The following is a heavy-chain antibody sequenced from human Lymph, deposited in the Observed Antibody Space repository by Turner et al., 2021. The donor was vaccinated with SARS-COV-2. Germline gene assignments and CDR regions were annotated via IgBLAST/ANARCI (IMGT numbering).Heavy chain of an antibody. CDR3: ARVGPGGFDY. D-gene: IGHD2-15*01. CDR2: INPSGDST. V-gene: IGHV1-46*01. Sequence: QVQLVQSGAEVKKPGASVKVSCKASGYTFTSYYMHWVRQAPGQGLGWMGIINPSGDSTRYAQTFQGRVTMTRDTSTSTVYMELSSLRSEDTAVYYCARVGPGGFDYWGQGTPVTVSS. CDR1: GYTFTSYY. J-gene: IGHJ4*02.